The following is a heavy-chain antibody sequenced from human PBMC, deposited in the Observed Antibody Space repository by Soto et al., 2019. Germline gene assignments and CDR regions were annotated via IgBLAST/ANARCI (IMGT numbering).Heavy chain of an antibody. V-gene: IGHV3-21*01. D-gene: IGHD6-13*01. CDR2: ISSSSSYI. J-gene: IGHJ4*02. CDR1: GFTFSSYS. Sequence: PGGSLRLSCAASGFTFSSYSMNWVRQAPGKGLEWVSFISSSSSYIYHADSVKGRFTISRDNAKNSLYLQMNSLRAEDTAVYYCARGFRLGYSSSWQHPYWGQGT. CDR3: ARGFRLGYSSSWQHPY.